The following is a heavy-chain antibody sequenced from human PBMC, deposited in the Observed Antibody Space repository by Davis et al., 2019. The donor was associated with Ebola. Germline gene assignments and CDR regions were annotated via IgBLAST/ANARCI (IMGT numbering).Heavy chain of an antibody. J-gene: IGHJ5*02. CDR3: ARGKTVAGTRGLSWFDP. V-gene: IGHV1-46*01. CDR1: GYTFTSYY. Sequence: AASVKVSCKASGYTFTSYYMHWVRQAPGQGLEWMGIINPSGGSTSYAQKFQGRVTMTRDTSTSTVYMELSSLRPEDTAVFYCARGKTVAGTRGLSWFDPWGPGTLVTVSS. D-gene: IGHD6-19*01. CDR2: INPSGGST.